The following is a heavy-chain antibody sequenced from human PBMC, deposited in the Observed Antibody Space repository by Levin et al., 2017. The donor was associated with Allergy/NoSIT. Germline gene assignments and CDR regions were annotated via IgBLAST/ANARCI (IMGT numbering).Heavy chain of an antibody. D-gene: IGHD6-13*01. CDR2: ISYDGSNK. CDR1: GFTFSSYG. V-gene: IGHV3-30*18. Sequence: GESLKISCSASGFTFSSYGMHWVRQAPGKGLDWVAVISYDGSNKYYADSVKGRFTISRDNSKNTLYLQMNSLRADDTAVYYCAKARIAAAGDLPRGLDPWGQGTLVTVSS. J-gene: IGHJ5*02. CDR3: AKARIAAAGDLPRGLDP.